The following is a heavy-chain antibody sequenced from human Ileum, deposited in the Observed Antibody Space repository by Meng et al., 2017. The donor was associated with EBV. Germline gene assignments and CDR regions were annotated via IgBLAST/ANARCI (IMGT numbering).Heavy chain of an antibody. V-gene: IGHV4-4*03. Sequence: GPGTVKPLVILALACAVSGGSISSSNWWSWVRQAPGKGLEWIGEIHHTESTNYNPSLKSRVTISVDKSKTQFSLKLSSVTAADTAVYYCARESYSDSSGYYSLDYWGQGSLVTVSS. CDR3: ARESYSDSSGYYSLDY. D-gene: IGHD3-22*01. CDR1: GGSISSSNW. J-gene: IGHJ4*02. CDR2: IHHTEST.